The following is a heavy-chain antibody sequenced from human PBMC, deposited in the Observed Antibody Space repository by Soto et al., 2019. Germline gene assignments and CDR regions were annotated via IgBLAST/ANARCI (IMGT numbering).Heavy chain of an antibody. D-gene: IGHD1-26*01. CDR2: ISGSGGST. V-gene: IGHV3-23*01. Sequence: GSLRLSCAASGFGFSCYAMGWVRQPQGQGLGWVSAISGSGGSTDSVDSVKGRFTISRDNTKNTLYLQMNSLRAEDTAVDYCARDLHLVGATRFPYYDYYDGMDVWGQGTTVTVSS. J-gene: IGHJ6*02. CDR1: GFGFSCYA. CDR3: ARDLHLVGATRFPYYDYYDGMDV.